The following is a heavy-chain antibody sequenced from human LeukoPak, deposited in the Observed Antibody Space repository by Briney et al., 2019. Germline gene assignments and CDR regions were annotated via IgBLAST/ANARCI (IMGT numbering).Heavy chain of an antibody. V-gene: IGHV3-21*01. CDR2: ISSSSSYI. D-gene: IGHD6-6*01. CDR3: AREMYSSSSGDY. CDR1: GFTFSSYS. J-gene: IGHJ4*02. Sequence: GGSLRLSCAASGFTFSSYSMNWVRQAPGKGLEWVSSISSSSSYIYYADSEKGRFTISRDNAKNSLYLQMNSLRAEDTAVYYCAREMYSSSSGDYWGQGTLVTVSS.